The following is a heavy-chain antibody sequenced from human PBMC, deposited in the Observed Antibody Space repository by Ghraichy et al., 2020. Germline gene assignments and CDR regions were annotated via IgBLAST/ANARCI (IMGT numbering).Heavy chain of an antibody. V-gene: IGHV3-48*04. CDR1: GFTFSDLT. CDR2: ISRFGDAT. Sequence: GGSLRLSCAASGFTFSDLTMNWARQAPGKGLEWVSHISRFGDATYYADSVRGRFTISRDNVKNSLFLQMNNLRAEDTAVYYCARGNGIGSWLIDYWGQGTLVTVSS. D-gene: IGHD6-13*01. J-gene: IGHJ4*02. CDR3: ARGNGIGSWLIDY.